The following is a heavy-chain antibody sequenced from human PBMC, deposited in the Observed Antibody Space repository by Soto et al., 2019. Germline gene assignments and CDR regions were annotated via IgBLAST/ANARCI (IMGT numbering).Heavy chain of an antibody. CDR2: IYSGGST. Sequence: GGSLRLSWAAFGFTVSSNYMSWVSQAQGKGREWVSVIYSGGSTYYADTVKGRFTISRDNSKNTLYLQMNSLRAEDTAVYYCARDLDLVYFDYWGQGTLVTVSS. J-gene: IGHJ4*02. CDR3: ARDLDLVYFDY. V-gene: IGHV3-53*01. D-gene: IGHD6-13*01. CDR1: GFTVSSNY.